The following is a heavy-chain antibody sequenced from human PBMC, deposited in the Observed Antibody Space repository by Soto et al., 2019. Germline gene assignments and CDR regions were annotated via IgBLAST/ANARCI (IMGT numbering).Heavy chain of an antibody. Sequence: GASVKVSCKASGGTFSSYAISWVRQAPGQGLEWMGRIIPIFGTANYAQKFQGRVTITADESTSTAYMELSSLRSEDTAVYYCARSRDYDFWSGYYIFYWGQGTLVTVSS. D-gene: IGHD3-3*01. CDR1: GGTFSSYA. J-gene: IGHJ4*02. CDR3: ARSRDYDFWSGYYIFY. V-gene: IGHV1-69*13. CDR2: IIPIFGTA.